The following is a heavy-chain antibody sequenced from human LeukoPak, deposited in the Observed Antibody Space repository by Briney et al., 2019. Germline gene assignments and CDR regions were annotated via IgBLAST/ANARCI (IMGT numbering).Heavy chain of an antibody. Sequence: TPSETLSLTCSVSGGSITYSRYYWGWVRQPPGKGLEWIGGIYYSGSTYYNPSLKSRVTISVDTSRNEFSLRLSSVTAADTALYFCARQSGSYGGILDNWGQGILGTVSS. J-gene: IGHJ4*02. CDR1: GGSITYSRYY. V-gene: IGHV4-39*01. CDR2: IYYSGST. CDR3: ARQSGSYGGILDN. D-gene: IGHD1-26*01.